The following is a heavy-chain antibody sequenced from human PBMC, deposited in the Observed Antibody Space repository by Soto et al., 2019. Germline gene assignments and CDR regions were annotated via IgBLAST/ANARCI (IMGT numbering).Heavy chain of an antibody. Sequence: SETLSLTCTVSGGSISSYYWSWIRQPPGKGLEWIGNIYYSGSTKYNPSLKSRVTISVDTSKNQFSLKLSSVTAADTAVYYRARQSFSSISCDSWVGWFDPWGQGTLVTVSS. CDR2: IYYSGST. D-gene: IGHD2-2*01. CDR1: GGSISSYY. J-gene: IGHJ5*02. V-gene: IGHV4-59*08. CDR3: ARQSFSSISCDSWVGWFDP.